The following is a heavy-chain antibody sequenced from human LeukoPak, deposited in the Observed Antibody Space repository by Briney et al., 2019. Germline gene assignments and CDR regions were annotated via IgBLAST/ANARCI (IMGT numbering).Heavy chain of an antibody. D-gene: IGHD2-15*01. CDR1: GFTFGSYS. CDR3: AKVVSGRFDY. J-gene: IGHJ4*02. Sequence: GGSLRLSCAASGFTFGSYSMNWVRQAPGKGLEWVSSISTSSDYIYYADSVKGRFTISRDNAENSLFLQVNSLRAEDTAVYYCAKVVSGRFDYWGQGTLVTVSS. V-gene: IGHV3-21*01. CDR2: ISTSSDYI.